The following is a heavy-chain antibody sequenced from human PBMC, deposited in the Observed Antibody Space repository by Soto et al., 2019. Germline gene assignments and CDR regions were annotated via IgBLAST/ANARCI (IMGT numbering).Heavy chain of an antibody. D-gene: IGHD5-18*01. Sequence: LRLSCAASGFTFRSYWMHWVRQAPGGGLVWVSRVNSDGRSTSYADSVKGRFTASRDNAKNTLYLQMNSLRAEDTAVYYCARDVQLQSFDYWGQGTLVTVSS. CDR3: ARDVQLQSFDY. CDR2: VNSDGRST. J-gene: IGHJ4*02. CDR1: GFTFRSYW. V-gene: IGHV3-74*01.